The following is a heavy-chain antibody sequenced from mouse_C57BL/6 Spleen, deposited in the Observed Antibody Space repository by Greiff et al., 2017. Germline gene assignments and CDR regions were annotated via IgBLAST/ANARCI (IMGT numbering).Heavy chain of an antibody. D-gene: IGHD1-1*01. CDR3: ARKETTVFDY. CDR2: IYPGDGDT. CDR1: GYAFSSYW. V-gene: IGHV1-80*01. J-gene: IGHJ2*01. Sequence: QVQLQQSGAELVKPGASVKISCKASGYAFSSYWMNWVKQRPGKGLEWIGQIYPGDGDTNYNGKLKGKATLTADKSYSTAYMQLSSLTSEDSAVYFCARKETTVFDYWGQGTTLTVSS.